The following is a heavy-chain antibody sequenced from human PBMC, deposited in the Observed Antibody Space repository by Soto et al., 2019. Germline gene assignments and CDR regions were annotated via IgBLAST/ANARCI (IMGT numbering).Heavy chain of an antibody. V-gene: IGHV1-24*01. CDR3: ATAPSIFGVVADYYSYGMDV. CDR2: FDPEDGET. Sequence: ASVKVSCKVSGYTLTELSMHWVRQAPGKGLEWMGGFDPEDGETIYAQKFQGRVTMTEDTSTDTAYMELSSLRSEDTAVYYCATAPSIFGVVADYYSYGMDVWGQGTTVTVSS. CDR1: GYTLTELS. J-gene: IGHJ6*02. D-gene: IGHD3-3*01.